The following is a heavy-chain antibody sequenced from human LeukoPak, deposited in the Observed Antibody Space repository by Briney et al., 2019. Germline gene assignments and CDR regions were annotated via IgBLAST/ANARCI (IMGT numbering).Heavy chain of an antibody. V-gene: IGHV3-48*03. Sequence: PGGSLRLSCAPSGSTFSSYEMNWVRQAPGKGLEWASYIGVSGITMYYAESVKGRFTISRDNAKKSLYLQMNSLRAEDTAVYYCARERYCSSTSCLRGDLDYWGQGTLVSVSS. CDR2: IGVSGITM. D-gene: IGHD2-2*01. J-gene: IGHJ4*02. CDR3: ARERYCSSTSCLRGDLDY. CDR1: GSTFSSYE.